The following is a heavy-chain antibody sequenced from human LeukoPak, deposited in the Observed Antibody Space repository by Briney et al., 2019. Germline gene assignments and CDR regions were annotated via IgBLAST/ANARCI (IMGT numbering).Heavy chain of an antibody. CDR2: IYYSGST. V-gene: IGHV4-59*08. J-gene: IGHJ4*02. CDR3: ARLYNWNDGPDY. D-gene: IGHD1-20*01. Sequence: SETLSLTCAVYGGSFSSYYWSWIRQPPGKGLEWIGYIYYSGSTNYNPSLKSRVTISVDTSKNQFSLKLSSVTAADTAVYYCARLYNWNDGPDYWGQGTLVTVSS. CDR1: GGSFSSYY.